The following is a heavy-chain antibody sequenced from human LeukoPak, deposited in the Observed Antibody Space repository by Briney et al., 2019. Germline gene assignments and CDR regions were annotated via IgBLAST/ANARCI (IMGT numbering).Heavy chain of an antibody. J-gene: IGHJ3*02. CDR3: ATENGDAFDI. Sequence: GGSLRLSCAASGFTFSAYSMDWVRQAPGKGLEWVSAISGSGGSTYYADSVKGRFTISRDNSKNTLYLRMNSLRAEDTAVYYCATENGDAFDIWGQGTMVTVSS. V-gene: IGHV3-23*01. CDR2: ISGSGGST. CDR1: GFTFSAYS. D-gene: IGHD2-8*01.